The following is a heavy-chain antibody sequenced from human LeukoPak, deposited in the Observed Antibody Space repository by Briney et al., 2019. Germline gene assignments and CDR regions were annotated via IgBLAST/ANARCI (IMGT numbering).Heavy chain of an antibody. J-gene: IGHJ6*03. D-gene: IGHD3-10*01. CDR2: INHSGST. CDR1: GGSFSGYY. V-gene: IGHV4-34*01. Sequence: SETLSLTCAVYGGSFSGYYWSWIRQPPGKGLEWIGEINHSGSTNYNPSLKSRVTISVDTSKNQFSLKLSSVTAADTAVYYCARATAPPGDYYYYYMDVWGKGTTVTVSS. CDR3: ARATAPPGDYYYYYMDV.